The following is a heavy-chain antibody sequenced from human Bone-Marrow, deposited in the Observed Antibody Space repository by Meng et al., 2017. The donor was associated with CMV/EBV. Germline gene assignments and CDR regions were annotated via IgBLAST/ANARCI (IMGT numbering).Heavy chain of an antibody. V-gene: IGHV3-21*01. J-gene: IGHJ4*02. CDR2: ISSSSSYI. D-gene: IGHD6-19*01. CDR1: GFTFSSYS. Sequence: GQRVEVGGGLVKPGGSLRLSCAASGFTFSSYSMNWVRQAPGKGLEWVSSISSSSSYIYYADLVKGRFTISRDNAKNSLYLQMNSLRAEDTAVYYCARGAVAGYFDYWGQGTLVTVSS. CDR3: ARGAVAGYFDY.